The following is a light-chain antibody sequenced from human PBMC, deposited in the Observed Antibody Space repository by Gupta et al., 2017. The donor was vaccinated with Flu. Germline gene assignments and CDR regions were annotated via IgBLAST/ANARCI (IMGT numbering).Light chain of an antibody. CDR3: SSYTSTTTPGV. CDR1: SSDVGGYNY. V-gene: IGLV2-14*01. Sequence: QSALTQPASVSGSPGQSITISCTGTSSDVGGYNYVSWYQQHPGKAPKLMIYEVSNRPSGVSNRFSGSKSGNTASLTIXGXHSEDEXDYFCSSYTSTTTPGVFGTGTRVTVL. CDR2: EVS. J-gene: IGLJ1*01.